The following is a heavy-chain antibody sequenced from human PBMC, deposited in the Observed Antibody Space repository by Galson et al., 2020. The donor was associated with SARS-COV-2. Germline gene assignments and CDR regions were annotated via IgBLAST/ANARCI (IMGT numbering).Heavy chain of an antibody. V-gene: IGHV4-39*02. J-gene: IGHJ3*01. CDR1: GGSIGYVSYY. Sequence: SETLSLTCTVSGGSIGYVSYYWGWIRQPPGKGLEWIGSIYYSGTTYYNSSLKSRVTMSIDTSKNHFSLNLTSVTAADTAVYYCVRSLLIGYSSSPGIWGQGIMGTVSS. D-gene: IGHD4-4*01. CDR3: VRSLLIGYSSSPGI. CDR2: IYYSGTT.